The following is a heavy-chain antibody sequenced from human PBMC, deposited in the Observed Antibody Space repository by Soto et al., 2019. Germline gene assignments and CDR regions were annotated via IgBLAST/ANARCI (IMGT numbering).Heavy chain of an antibody. V-gene: IGHV1-2*04. CDR2: INPNSGGT. CDR1: GYTFTGYY. CDR3: ASSRIAARRSNYYYYGMDV. D-gene: IGHD6-6*01. Sequence: GASVKVSCKASGYTFTGYYMHWVRQAPGQGLEWMGWINPNSGGTNYAQKFQGWVTMTRDTSISTAYMELSRLRSDDTAVYYCASSRIAARRSNYYYYGMDVWGQGTTVTVSS. J-gene: IGHJ6*02.